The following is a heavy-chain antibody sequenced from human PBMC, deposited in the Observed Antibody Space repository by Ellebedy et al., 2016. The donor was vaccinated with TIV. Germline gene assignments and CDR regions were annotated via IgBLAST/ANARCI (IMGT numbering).Heavy chain of an antibody. CDR1: GFTFSNAW. Sequence: GGSLRLXCAASGFTFSNAWMSWVRQAPGKGLEWVGRIKSKTDGGTTDYAAPVKGRFTISRDDSKNTLYLQMNSLKTEDTAVYYCTTDLLIAVAGTGDYWGQGTLVTVSS. CDR2: IKSKTDGGTT. CDR3: TTDLLIAVAGTGDY. V-gene: IGHV3-15*01. J-gene: IGHJ4*02. D-gene: IGHD6-19*01.